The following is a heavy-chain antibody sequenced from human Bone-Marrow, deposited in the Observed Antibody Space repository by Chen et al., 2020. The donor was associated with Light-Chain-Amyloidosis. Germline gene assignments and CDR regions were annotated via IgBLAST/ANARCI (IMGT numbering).Heavy chain of an antibody. CDR1: GYTFPNYW. CDR3: ARRRDGYNFDY. CDR2: IYPDDADA. D-gene: IGHD5-12*01. J-gene: IGHJ4*02. Sequence: EVQLEQSGPDVKKPGESLKISGKGSGYTFPNYWIGWVRQMPGKGLAWMGVIYPDDADARYSPSFEGQVTISADKSITTAYLQWRSLKASDTAMYYCARRRDGYNFDYWGQGTLVTVSS. V-gene: IGHV5-51*01.